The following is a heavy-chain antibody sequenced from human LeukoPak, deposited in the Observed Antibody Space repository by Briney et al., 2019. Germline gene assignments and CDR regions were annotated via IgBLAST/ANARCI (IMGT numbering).Heavy chain of an antibody. J-gene: IGHJ4*02. CDR1: GYTFTRYG. D-gene: IGHD3-10*01. CDR2: ISAYNGDT. V-gene: IGHV1-18*01. Sequence: GASVKVSCKASGYTFTRYGISWVRQAPGQGLEWMGWISAYNGDTNYAQNLQGRVTMTTDTSTSTAYMELRSLRSEDTAVYYCARGFGELLTYYFDYWGQGTLVTVSS. CDR3: ARGFGELLTYYFDY.